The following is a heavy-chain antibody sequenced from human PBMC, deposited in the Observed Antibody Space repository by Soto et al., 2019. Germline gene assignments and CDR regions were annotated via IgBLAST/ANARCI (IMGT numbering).Heavy chain of an antibody. D-gene: IGHD3-22*01. CDR1: GGSISSSSYY. Sequence: SETLSLTCTVSGGSISSSSYYWGWIRQPPGKGLEWIGSIYYSGSTYYNPSLKSRVTISVDTSKNQFSLKLSSVTAADTAVYYCARHLSDSSGYYXWFDPCGQGTLVTVSS. CDR2: IYYSGST. V-gene: IGHV4-39*01. J-gene: IGHJ5*02. CDR3: ARHLSDSSGYYXWFDP.